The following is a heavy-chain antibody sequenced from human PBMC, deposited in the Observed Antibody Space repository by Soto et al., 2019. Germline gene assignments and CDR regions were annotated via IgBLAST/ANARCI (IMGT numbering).Heavy chain of an antibody. D-gene: IGHD2-2*01. CDR2: INHIGRT. CDR3: ARGPRCINTACSNDYYHFGLDV. V-gene: IGHV4-34*01. Sequence: SATLSITCAVNGGSFSGYYWSWIRQPPGRGLEWIGEINHIGRTNLNPSLKSRVSTSVDTAKNPFSLRVSSVTAADTAVYYCARGPRCINTACSNDYYHFGLDVWGQGTTVTV. J-gene: IGHJ6*02. CDR1: GGSFSGYY.